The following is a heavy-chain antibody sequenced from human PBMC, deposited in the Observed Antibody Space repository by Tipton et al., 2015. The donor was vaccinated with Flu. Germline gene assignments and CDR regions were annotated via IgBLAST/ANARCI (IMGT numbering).Heavy chain of an antibody. V-gene: IGHV4-4*07. CDR2: IYSTGNT. Sequence: TLSLTCTVSAGSISTYFWSWIRQPAGKGLEWIGRIYSTGNTNYNPSLNSRVTMSVDTSKNQFSLKLSSVTAADTAVYYCARDQGRVGNMVVDFLEYWGQGIPVTVSS. CDR3: ARDQGRVGNMVVDFLEY. J-gene: IGHJ4*02. D-gene: IGHD2-21*01. CDR1: AGSISTYF.